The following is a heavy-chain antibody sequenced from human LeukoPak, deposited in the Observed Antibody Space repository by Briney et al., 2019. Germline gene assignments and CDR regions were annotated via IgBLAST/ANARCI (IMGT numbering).Heavy chain of an antibody. D-gene: IGHD6-13*01. CDR1: GFTFSSYS. V-gene: IGHV3-48*04. CDR3: ARVPDIIAAAGTGHA. J-gene: IGHJ5*02. Sequence: PGGSLRLSCAASGFTFSSYSMNWVRQAPGKGLEWVSYISSSSSTIYYADSVKGRFTISRDNAKNSLYLQMNSLRAEDTAVYYCARVPDIIAAAGTGHAWGQGTLVTVSS. CDR2: ISSSSSTI.